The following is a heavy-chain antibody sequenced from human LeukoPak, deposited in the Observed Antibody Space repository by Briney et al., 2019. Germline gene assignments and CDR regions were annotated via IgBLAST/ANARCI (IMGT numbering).Heavy chain of an antibody. V-gene: IGHV4-59*01. Sequence: SETLSLTYTVSGGSISSYYWSWIRQPPGKGLEWSGSIYYSGSASYNPSLKSRVTIFVDTSKNLFSLILTSVSASDTAIYYCARDHWLFSSKTWYYYGMDAWGQGTTVTVSS. CDR1: GGSISSYY. CDR3: ARDHWLFSSKTWYYYGMDA. CDR2: IYYSGSA. D-gene: IGHD3-9*01. J-gene: IGHJ6*02.